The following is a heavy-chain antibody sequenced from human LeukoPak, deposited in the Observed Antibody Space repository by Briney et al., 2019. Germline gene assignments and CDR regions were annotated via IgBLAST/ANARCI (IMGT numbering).Heavy chain of an antibody. V-gene: IGHV4-61*02. D-gene: IGHD2-2*01. CDR1: GASITSGRYY. Sequence: SETLSLTCTVSGASITSGRYYWSWIRQPAGKGLEWIGRIYTSGSTDYNPSLKSRVTMSVDTSKNQFSLKLSSVTAADTAVYYCARDYKGSTYPYYYYYMDVWGKGTTVTVSS. J-gene: IGHJ6*03. CDR2: IYTSGST. CDR3: ARDYKGSTYPYYYYYMDV.